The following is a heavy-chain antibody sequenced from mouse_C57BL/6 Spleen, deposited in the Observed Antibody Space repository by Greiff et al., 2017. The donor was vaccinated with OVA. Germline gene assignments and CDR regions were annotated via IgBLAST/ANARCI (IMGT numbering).Heavy chain of an antibody. Sequence: QVQLQQSGAELVKPGASVKISCKASGYAFSSYWMNWVKQRPGTGLEWIGQIYPGDGDNNYNGKFNGKDTLTAAKSSSTAYMQLSILTSEDSAFYFCAMGVEGAMDYWGQGTSVTVSS. D-gene: IGHD1-1*02. CDR3: AMGVEGAMDY. J-gene: IGHJ4*01. CDR1: GYAFSSYW. CDR2: IYPGDGDN. V-gene: IGHV1-80*01.